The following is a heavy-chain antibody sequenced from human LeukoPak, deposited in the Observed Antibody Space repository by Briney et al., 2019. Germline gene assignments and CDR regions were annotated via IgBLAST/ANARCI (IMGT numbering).Heavy chain of an antibody. Sequence: GGSLRLSCAASGFTVSSNYMSWVRQAPGKGLEWVSVIYSGGSTYYADSVKGRFTISRDNSKNTLYLQMNSLRAEDTAVYYCARAAYGSNSELDYWGQGTLVTVSS. D-gene: IGHD4-23*01. J-gene: IGHJ4*02. V-gene: IGHV3-53*01. CDR2: IYSGGST. CDR1: GFTVSSNY. CDR3: ARAAYGSNSELDY.